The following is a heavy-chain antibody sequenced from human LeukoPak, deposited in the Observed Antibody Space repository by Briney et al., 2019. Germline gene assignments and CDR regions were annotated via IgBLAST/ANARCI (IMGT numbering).Heavy chain of an antibody. CDR1: GFTFSSYV. CDR3: AKVPYYYDSSGSYFDY. CDR2: IDGNGGST. Sequence: GGSLRLSCTASGFTFSSYVMHWVRQAPGKGLEYVSTIDGNGGSTYYANSVKGRFTISRDNSKNTLYLQMNSLRAEDTAVYYCAKVPYYYDSSGSYFDYWGQGTLVTVSS. D-gene: IGHD3-22*01. J-gene: IGHJ4*02. V-gene: IGHV3-64*01.